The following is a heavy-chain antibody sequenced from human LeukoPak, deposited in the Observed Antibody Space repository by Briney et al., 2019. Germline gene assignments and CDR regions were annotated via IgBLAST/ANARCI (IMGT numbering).Heavy chain of an antibody. CDR2: INQDGSQK. D-gene: IGHD3-16*01. CDR3: ARDHVGVYYYYYYMDV. J-gene: IGHJ6*03. Sequence: GGSLRLSCADSGFTFNKYWMSWVRQAPGKGLEWMANINQDGSQKYYLDSVKGRFTISRDNAKSSVYLQMNSLRAEDTAVYYCARDHVGVYYYYYYMDVWGKGTTVTVSS. CDR1: GFTFNKYW. V-gene: IGHV3-7*01.